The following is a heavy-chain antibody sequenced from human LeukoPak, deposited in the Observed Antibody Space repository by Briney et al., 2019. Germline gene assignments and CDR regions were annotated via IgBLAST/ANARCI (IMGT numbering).Heavy chain of an antibody. CDR2: VSSRSSNI. CDR3: ARGGVGGRGVYFDF. Sequence: GGSLRLSCAASGFTFSHYTMNWVRQAPGEGLEWVSSVSSRSSNIYYADSVKGRFTISRDNAGSSLYLQMNSLRADDTAVYYCARGGVGGRGVYFDFWGQGTLTTVSS. V-gene: IGHV3-21*06. J-gene: IGHJ4*02. CDR1: GFTFSHYT. D-gene: IGHD2-15*01.